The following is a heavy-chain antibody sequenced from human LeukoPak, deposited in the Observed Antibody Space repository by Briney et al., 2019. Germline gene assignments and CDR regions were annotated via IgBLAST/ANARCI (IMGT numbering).Heavy chain of an antibody. V-gene: IGHV4-59*01. D-gene: IGHD1-1*01. Sequence: SETLSLTCTVSGGSISSYYWSWIRQPPGKGLEWIGYIYYSGSTNYNPSLKSRVTISVDTSKNQFSLKLSSVTAADTAVYDCARGYRGAPLDYWGQGTLVTVSS. CDR2: IYYSGST. CDR3: ARGYRGAPLDY. CDR1: GGSISSYY. J-gene: IGHJ4*02.